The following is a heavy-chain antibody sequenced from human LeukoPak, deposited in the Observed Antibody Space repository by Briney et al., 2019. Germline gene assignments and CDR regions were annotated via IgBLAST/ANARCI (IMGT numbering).Heavy chain of an antibody. V-gene: IGHV1-2*02. CDR2: INPNSGGT. D-gene: IGHD5-18*01. Sequence: ASVKVSCKASGYTFTAYHIHWVRQAPGQGLEWMGWINPNSGGTIYAQKFQGRVTMTRDTSISTAYMELSRLRSDDTAVYDCAREPDGYSYGYDYWGQGTLVTVSS. CDR3: AREPDGYSYGYDY. CDR1: GYTFTAYH. J-gene: IGHJ4*02.